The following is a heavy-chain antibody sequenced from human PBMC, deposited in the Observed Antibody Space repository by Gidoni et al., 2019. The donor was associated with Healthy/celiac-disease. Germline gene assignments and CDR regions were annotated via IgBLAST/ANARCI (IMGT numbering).Heavy chain of an antibody. CDR1: GDSISSSSYF. J-gene: IGHJ4*02. D-gene: IGHD3-16*01. V-gene: IGHV4-39*01. CDR2: IYYSGNT. CDR3: ARRGARGYFDH. Sequence: QLQLQESGPGLVKPSETLSLTCTVSGDSISSSSYFWGWIRQPPGQGLECIGTIYYSGNTYYNPSLKSRVTISVDTSNNQFSLKLSSVTAADTSVYYCARRGARGYFDHWGQGALVTVSS.